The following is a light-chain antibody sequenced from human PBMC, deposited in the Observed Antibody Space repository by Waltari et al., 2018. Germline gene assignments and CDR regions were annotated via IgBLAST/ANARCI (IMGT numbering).Light chain of an antibody. Sequence: EIVLTQSPATLSLSPGERATLSCRASQSVGPFLAWYQQKPGQAPRLLIHDASNRVTGIPGRFSGSGSGTDFTLTISSLEPEDFAVYYCQQRSNWPPLTFGGGTKVEIK. CDR1: QSVGPF. CDR2: DAS. CDR3: QQRSNWPPLT. V-gene: IGKV3-11*01. J-gene: IGKJ4*01.